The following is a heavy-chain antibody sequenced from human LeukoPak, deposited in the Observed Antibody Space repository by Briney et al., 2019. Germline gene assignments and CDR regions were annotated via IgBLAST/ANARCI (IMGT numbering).Heavy chain of an antibody. V-gene: IGHV3-66*01. J-gene: IGHJ4*02. CDR1: GFTVNVYY. D-gene: IGHD5-12*01. CDR3: ARVGIHSAYALDF. CDR2: IDSRDNT. Sequence: GGSLRLSCAASGFTVNVYYMSWVRQAPGKGLEWVSVIDSRDNTYYANSVKGRFTISRDSSENTLSLQMNSLGAEDTAVYYCARVGIHSAYALDFWGQGTLVTVAS.